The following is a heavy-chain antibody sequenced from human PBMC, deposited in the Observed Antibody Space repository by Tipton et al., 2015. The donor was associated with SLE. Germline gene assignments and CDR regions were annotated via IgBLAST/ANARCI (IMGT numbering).Heavy chain of an antibody. Sequence: AGLVKPSETLSLTCAVYGGSFSGYYWSWIRQPPGKGLEWIGEINHSGSTNYNPSLKSRVTISVDTSKNQFSLKLSSVTAADTAVYYCARGGEQWLFDYWGQGTLVTVSS. CDR3: ARGGEQWLFDY. CDR1: GGSFSGYY. D-gene: IGHD6-19*01. V-gene: IGHV4-34*01. J-gene: IGHJ4*02. CDR2: INHSGST.